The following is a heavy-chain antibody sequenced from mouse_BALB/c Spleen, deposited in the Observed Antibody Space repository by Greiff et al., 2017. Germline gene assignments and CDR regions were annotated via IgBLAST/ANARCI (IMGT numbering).Heavy chain of an antibody. D-gene: IGHD1-2*01. CDR2: IYPGDGDT. J-gene: IGHJ3*01. CDR3: ARIHYYGYGFAY. CDR1: GYTFTSYW. V-gene: IGHV1-87*01. Sequence: QVQLQQSGAELARPGASVKLSCKASGYTFTSYWMQWVKQRPGQGLEWIGAIYPGDGDTRYTQKFKGKATLTADKSSSTAYMQLSSLASEDSAVYYCARIHYYGYGFAYWGQGTLVTVSA.